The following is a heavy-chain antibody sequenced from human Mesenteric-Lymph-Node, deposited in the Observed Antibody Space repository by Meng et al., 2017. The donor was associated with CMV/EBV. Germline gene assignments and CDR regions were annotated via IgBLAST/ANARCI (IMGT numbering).Heavy chain of an antibody. CDR2: FDPEDADA. D-gene: IGHD1/OR15-1a*01. Sequence: FSLPCGRQARGHGLEWLAGFDPEDADALYAQKFQGRVSMTEDTSTDTAYMELSSLTSDDTAVYYCAASQFAGPKDYQFDGPKLAQIDPWGQGTLVTVSS. CDR3: AASQFAGPKDYQFDGPKLAQIDP. V-gene: IGHV1-24*01. CDR1: FS. J-gene: IGHJ5*02.